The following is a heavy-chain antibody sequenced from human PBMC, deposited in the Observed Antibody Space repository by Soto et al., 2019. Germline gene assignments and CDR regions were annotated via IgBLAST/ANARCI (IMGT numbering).Heavy chain of an antibody. CDR2: IIPILGIA. D-gene: IGHD6-19*01. Sequence: SVKVSCKASGVTFSSYTISWVRQAPGQGLEWMGRIIPILGIANYAQKFQGRVTITADKSTSTAYMELSSLRSEDTAVYYCARDSPPSSIAVAGTDYYYYGMDVWGKGTTVTVSS. CDR3: ARDSPPSSIAVAGTDYYYYGMDV. J-gene: IGHJ6*04. CDR1: GVTFSSYT. V-gene: IGHV1-69*04.